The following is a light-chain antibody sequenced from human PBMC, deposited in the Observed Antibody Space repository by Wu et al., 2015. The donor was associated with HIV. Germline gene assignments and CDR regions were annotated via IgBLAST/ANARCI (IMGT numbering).Light chain of an antibody. CDR2: GAS. J-gene: IGKJ1*01. CDR3: QQYGRSPLWT. Sequence: EIVLMQSPGTLSLSPGERVTLSCRASQSVSSSYLAWYQQKSGQAPRLLIYGASSRATGIPDRFSGSGSGTDFTLTIGRLEPEDFAVYYCQQYGRSPLWTFGQGDQGGNQT. CDR1: QSVSSSY. V-gene: IGKV3-20*01.